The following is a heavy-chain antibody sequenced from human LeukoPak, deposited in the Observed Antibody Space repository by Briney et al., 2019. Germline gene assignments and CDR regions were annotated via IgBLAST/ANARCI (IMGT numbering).Heavy chain of an antibody. CDR3: ASPGYYDSSGYYISDAFDI. D-gene: IGHD3-22*01. CDR2: INPSGGST. CDR1: GYTFTSYY. J-gene: IGHJ3*02. Sequence: ASVKVSCKASGYTFTSYYMHWVRQAPGRGLEWMGIINPSGGSTSYAQKFQGRVTMTRDMSTSTVYMELSSLRSEDTAVYYCASPGYYDSSGYYISDAFDIWGQGTMVTVSS. V-gene: IGHV1-46*01.